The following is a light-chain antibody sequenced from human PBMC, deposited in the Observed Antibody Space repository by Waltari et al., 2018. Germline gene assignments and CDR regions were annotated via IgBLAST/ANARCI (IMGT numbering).Light chain of an antibody. CDR1: QSVNRF. CDR3: QQYNDWPPLT. V-gene: IGKV3-15*01. CDR2: GAS. J-gene: IGKJ4*01. Sequence: EVVMTQSPATLSVSPGERVTLSCRASQSVNRFVAWYQPKPGQAPRLLIYGASTRATGIPARFSGSGSGTEFTLTISSLQSEDFAVYYCQQYNDWPPLTFGGGTKLEIK.